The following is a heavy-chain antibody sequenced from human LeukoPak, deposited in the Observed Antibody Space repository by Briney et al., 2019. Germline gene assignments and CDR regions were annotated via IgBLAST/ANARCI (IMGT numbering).Heavy chain of an antibody. CDR3: ARDRSSGWSQEPYYYYGMDV. CDR2: IIPIFGTA. J-gene: IGHJ6*02. D-gene: IGHD6-19*01. Sequence: AASVKVSCTASGGTFSSYASSWVRQAPGQGLEWMGGIIPIFGTANYAQKFQGRVTITADESTSTAYMELSSLRSEDTAVYYCARDRSSGWSQEPYYYYGMDVWGQGTTVTVSS. CDR1: GGTFSSYA. V-gene: IGHV1-69*13.